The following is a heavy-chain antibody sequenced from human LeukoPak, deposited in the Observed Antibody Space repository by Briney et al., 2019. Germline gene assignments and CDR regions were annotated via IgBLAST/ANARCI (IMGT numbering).Heavy chain of an antibody. J-gene: IGHJ6*03. D-gene: IGHD2-2*01. CDR3: AKDRRYCSSTSCHGLYYYYYMDV. Sequence: GGSLRLSCAASGFTFSSYAMSWVRQAPGKGLEWVSAISGSGGSTYYADSVKGRFTISRDNSKNTLYLQMNSLRAEDTAVYYCAKDRRYCSSTSCHGLYYYYYMDVWGKGTTVTVSS. CDR1: GFTFSSYA. CDR2: ISGSGGST. V-gene: IGHV3-23*01.